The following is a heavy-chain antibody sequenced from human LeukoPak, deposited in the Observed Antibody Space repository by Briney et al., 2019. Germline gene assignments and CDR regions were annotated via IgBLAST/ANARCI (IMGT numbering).Heavy chain of an antibody. J-gene: IGHJ4*02. D-gene: IGHD6-19*01. CDR2: IYSGGTT. Sequence: GGSLRLSCAASGSTVSSNYMSWVSQAPGKGLEWVSVIYSGGTTYYADSVKGRFTISRDNSKNTLYLQMNSLRAEDTAVYYCAGTDSAWYGGLDYWGQGTLVTVSS. CDR1: GSTVSSNY. V-gene: IGHV3-66*01. CDR3: AGTDSAWYGGLDY.